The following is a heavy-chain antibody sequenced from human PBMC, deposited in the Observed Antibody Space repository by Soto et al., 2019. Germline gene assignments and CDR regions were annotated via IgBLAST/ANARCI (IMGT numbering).Heavy chain of an antibody. CDR3: ARTSSQTRILWFDP. V-gene: IGHV4-39*01. D-gene: IGHD2-2*01. J-gene: IGHJ5*02. Sequence: QLQLQESGPGLVKPSETLSLTCTVSGGSISSSSYYWGWIRQPPGKGLEWIGSIYYSGSTYYNPSLKSRVTISVDTSKNQFSLKLSSVTAADTAVYYCARTSSQTRILWFDPWGQGTLVTVSS. CDR2: IYYSGST. CDR1: GGSISSSSYY.